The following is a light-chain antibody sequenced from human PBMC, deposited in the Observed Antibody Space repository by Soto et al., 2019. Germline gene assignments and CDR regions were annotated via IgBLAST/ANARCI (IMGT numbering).Light chain of an antibody. Sequence: SYELTHPPSVSVSPGQTASITCSGGKLGDKYACWYQQKPGQSPVLVIYQDSKRPSGIPERFSGSNSGNTATLTISGTQAMDEADYYCQAWDSSTHVVFGGGTKLTVL. CDR1: KLGDKY. CDR3: QAWDSSTHVV. CDR2: QDS. V-gene: IGLV3-1*01. J-gene: IGLJ2*01.